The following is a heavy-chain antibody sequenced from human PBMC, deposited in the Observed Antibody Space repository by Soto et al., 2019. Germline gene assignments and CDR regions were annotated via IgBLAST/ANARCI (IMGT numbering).Heavy chain of an antibody. CDR2: ISSSSSTI. CDR1: GFTFRRYN. Sequence: GRGLVRACAASGFTFRRYNMKWVRQAPGKGLEWVSYISSSSSTIYYADSVKGRFTISRDNAKNSLYLQMNSLRDEDTAVYYCATLRGSCSSRACRYYYGMDVCGQRTTVTFSS. D-gene: IGHD2-15*01. V-gene: IGHV3-48*02. J-gene: IGHJ6*02. CDR3: ATLRGSCSSRACRYYYGMDV.